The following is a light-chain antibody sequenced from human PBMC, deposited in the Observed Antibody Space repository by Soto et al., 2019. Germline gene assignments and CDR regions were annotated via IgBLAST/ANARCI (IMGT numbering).Light chain of an antibody. J-gene: IGKJ2*01. CDR1: QGISSY. CDR3: QQYLSYPYT. Sequence: AIRMTQSPSSFSASTGDRVTITCRASQGISSYLAWYQQKPGKAPKLLIYAAATLQRGAPSRFSASRSGTDFTLTISRLQSEDFATYYCQQYLSYPYTFGQGTKLKI. V-gene: IGKV1-8*01. CDR2: AAA.